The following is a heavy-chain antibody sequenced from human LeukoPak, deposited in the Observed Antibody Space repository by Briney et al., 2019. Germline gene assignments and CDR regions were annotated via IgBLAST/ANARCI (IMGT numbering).Heavy chain of an antibody. D-gene: IGHD3-10*01. CDR2: IFYSGST. CDR1: GGSISSDNFN. V-gene: IGHV4-39*01. CDR3: ARTYYYGSGTRRNGFDI. J-gene: IGHJ3*02. Sequence: PSETLSLTCTVSGGSISSDNFNWGWIRQPPGKGLEWIGTIFYSGSTYYNPSLKSRVIISVDMSKNQFSLKLSSVTAADTAVYYCARTYYYGSGTRRNGFDIWGQGTMVTVSS.